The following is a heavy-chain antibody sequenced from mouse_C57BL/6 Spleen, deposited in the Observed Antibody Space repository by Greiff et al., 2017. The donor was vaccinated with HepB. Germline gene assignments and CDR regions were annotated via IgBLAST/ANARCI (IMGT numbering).Heavy chain of an antibody. V-gene: IGHV3-6*01. D-gene: IGHD3-3*01. J-gene: IGHJ4*01. CDR1: GYSITSGYY. CDR3: ASEEGHYAMDY. Sequence: EVKLMESGPGLVKPSQSLSLTCSVTGYSITSGYYWNWIRQFPGNKLEWMGYISYDGSNNYNPSLKNRISITRDTSKNQFFLKLNSVTTEDTATYYCASEEGHYAMDYWGQGTSVTVSS. CDR2: ISYDGSN.